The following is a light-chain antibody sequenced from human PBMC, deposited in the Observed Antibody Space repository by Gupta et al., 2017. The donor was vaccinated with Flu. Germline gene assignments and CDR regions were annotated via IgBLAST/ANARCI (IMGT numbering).Light chain of an antibody. J-gene: IGLJ2*01. Sequence: ITISCTGSSGDLGVYNYVSWYQQHPGKAPKLIIFEVSNRPSGVSNRFSGSKSGNTASLTISGLQAEDEADYYCSSYTTTNTLVVFGGGTKLTVL. CDR2: EVS. V-gene: IGLV2-14*01. CDR3: SSYTTTNTLVV. CDR1: SGDLGVYNY.